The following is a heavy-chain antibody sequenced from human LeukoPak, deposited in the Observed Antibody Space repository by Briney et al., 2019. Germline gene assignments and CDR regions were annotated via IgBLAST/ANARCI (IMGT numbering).Heavy chain of an antibody. J-gene: IGHJ4*02. D-gene: IGHD5-18*01. Sequence: GGSLRLSCAASGFTFSSYAMHWVRQAPGKGLEWVAVISYDGSNKCYADSVKGRFTISRDNSKNTLYLQMNSLRAEDTAVYYCAKDRSDTAMVSYWGQGTLVTVSS. V-gene: IGHV3-30*18. CDR2: ISYDGSNK. CDR1: GFTFSSYA. CDR3: AKDRSDTAMVSY.